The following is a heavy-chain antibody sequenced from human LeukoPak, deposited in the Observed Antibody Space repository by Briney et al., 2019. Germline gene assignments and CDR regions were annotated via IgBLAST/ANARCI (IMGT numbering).Heavy chain of an antibody. CDR3: ARGQLLHIYYYYYMDL. D-gene: IGHD2-15*01. V-gene: IGHV1-18*01. Sequence: ASVKVSCKASGYTFTSYGISWVRQAPGQGLEWMGWISAYNGNTNYAQKFQGRVTMTRDTSISTAYMELSRLRSDDTAVYYCARGQLLHIYYYYYMDLWGKGTTVTISS. J-gene: IGHJ6*03. CDR2: ISAYNGNT. CDR1: GYTFTSYG.